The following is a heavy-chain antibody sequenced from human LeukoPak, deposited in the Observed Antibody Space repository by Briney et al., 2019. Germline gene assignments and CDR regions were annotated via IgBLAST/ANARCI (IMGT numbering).Heavy chain of an antibody. CDR2: IYYSGST. CDR3: ARKYCSTTSCSYGFDI. J-gene: IGHJ3*02. D-gene: IGHD2-2*01. V-gene: IGHV4-39*07. Sequence: PSETLSLTCTVSGGSISSSSYYWGWIRQPPGKGLEWIGSIYYSGSTYYNPSLKSRVTISVDTSKNQFSLKLSSVSAADTAVYFCARKYCSTTSCSYGFDIWGQGTMVTVSS. CDR1: GGSISSSSYY.